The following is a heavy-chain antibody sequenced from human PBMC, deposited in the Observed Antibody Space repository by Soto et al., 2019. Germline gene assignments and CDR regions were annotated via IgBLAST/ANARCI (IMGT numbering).Heavy chain of an antibody. CDR1: GFTFSSYA. CDR2: ISGSGGST. V-gene: IGHV3-23*01. CDR3: ANRIAVDYDFWSGYRNPKYYYYGMDV. J-gene: IGHJ6*02. D-gene: IGHD3-3*01. Sequence: GGSLRLSCAASGFTFSSYAMSWVRQAPGKGLEWVSAISGSGGSTYYADSVKGRFTISRDNSKNTLYLQMNSLRAEDTAVYYCANRIAVDYDFWSGYRNPKYYYYGMDVWGQGTTVTVSS.